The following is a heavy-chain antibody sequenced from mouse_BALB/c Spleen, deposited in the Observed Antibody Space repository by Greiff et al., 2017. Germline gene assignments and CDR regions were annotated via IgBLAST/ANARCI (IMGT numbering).Heavy chain of an antibody. Sequence: QVQLQQPGAELVQPGASVKLSCKASGYTFTSYWMHWVQQRPGQGLEWIGEINPSNGRTNYNEKFKSKATLTVDKSSSTAYMQLSSLTSEDSAVYYCARAELGFDYWGQGTTLTVSS. CDR3: ARAELGFDY. CDR2: INPSNGRT. D-gene: IGHD4-1*01. V-gene: IGHV1S81*02. J-gene: IGHJ2*01. CDR1: GYTFTSYW.